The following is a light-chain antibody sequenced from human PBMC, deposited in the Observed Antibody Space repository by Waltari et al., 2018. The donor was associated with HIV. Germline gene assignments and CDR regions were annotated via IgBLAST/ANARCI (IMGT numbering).Light chain of an antibody. V-gene: IGLV1-40*01. CDR2: GNN. J-gene: IGLJ3*02. CDR1: TFNIGAGHD. Sequence: QSVLTQPPSVSGAPGQRVRISCTGPTFNIGAGHDVHWYQHLPGAAPKLLIFGNNNRPSGVPDRFSGSKSGSAASLAITGLQAEDEADYYCQSYDNRLRGVFGGGTKVTVL. CDR3: QSYDNRLRGV.